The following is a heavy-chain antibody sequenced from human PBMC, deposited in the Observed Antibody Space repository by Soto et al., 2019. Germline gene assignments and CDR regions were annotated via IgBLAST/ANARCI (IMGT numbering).Heavy chain of an antibody. J-gene: IGHJ5*02. CDR3: TRVATAVPS. CDR1: GGSFSGYY. CDR2: INHSGST. V-gene: IGHV4-34*01. D-gene: IGHD5-18*01. Sequence: PSETLSLTCAVYGGSFSGYYWSWIRQPPGKGLEWIGEINHSGSTNYNPSLQGRVTMSIDTSKNQFSLMLTSVTAADTAVYYCTRVATAVPSWGRGVLLTVSS.